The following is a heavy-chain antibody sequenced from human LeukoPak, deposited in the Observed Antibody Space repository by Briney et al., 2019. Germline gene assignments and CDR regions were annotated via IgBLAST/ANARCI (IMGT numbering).Heavy chain of an antibody. D-gene: IGHD1-26*01. CDR1: GFTFSSYW. J-gene: IGHJ6*02. CDR2: IKQDGSEK. CDR3: ARDSFSSGSNYYYYGMDV. Sequence: GGSLRLSCAASGFTFSSYWMSWVRQAPGKGLEWVANIKQDGSEKYYVDSVKGRFTISRDNAKNSLYLQMNSLRAEDTAVYYCARDSFSSGSNYYYYGMDVWGQGTTVTVSS. V-gene: IGHV3-7*03.